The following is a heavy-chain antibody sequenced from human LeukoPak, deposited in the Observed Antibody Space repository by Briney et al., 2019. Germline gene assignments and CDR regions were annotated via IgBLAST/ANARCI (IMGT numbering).Heavy chain of an antibody. V-gene: IGHV3-33*01. J-gene: IGHJ3*02. CDR3: AREYSSSVGRAFDI. CDR2: IWHDGSNI. D-gene: IGHD6-13*01. Sequence: PGGSLRLSCAASGFTFRSYGMHWVRQAPGKGLEWVAVIWHDGSNINYGDSVKGRFTISRDNAKNSLCLQMSSLRADDTAVYYCAREYSSSVGRAFDIWGQGTMVTVSS. CDR1: GFTFRSYG.